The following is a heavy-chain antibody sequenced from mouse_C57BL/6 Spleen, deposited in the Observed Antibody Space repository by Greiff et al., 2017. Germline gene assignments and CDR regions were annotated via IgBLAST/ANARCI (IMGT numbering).Heavy chain of an antibody. Sequence: EVKVVESEGGLVQPGSSMKLSCTASGFTFSDYYMAWVRQVPEKGLEWVANINYDGSSTYYLDSLKSRFIISRDNAKNILYLQMSSLKSEDTATYYCARVTTVVAKEYAKDYWGQGTSVTVS. D-gene: IGHD1-1*01. J-gene: IGHJ4*01. V-gene: IGHV5-16*01. CDR1: GFTFSDYY. CDR3: ARVTTVVAKEYAKDY. CDR2: INYDGSST.